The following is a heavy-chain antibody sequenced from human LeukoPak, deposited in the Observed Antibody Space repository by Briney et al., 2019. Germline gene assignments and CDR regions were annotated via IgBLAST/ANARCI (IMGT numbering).Heavy chain of an antibody. CDR1: AYTSTSYG. D-gene: IGHD1-26*01. V-gene: IGHV1-18*01. J-gene: IGHJ5*02. CDR3: ARDMKRSRARWENLGFDP. CDR2: ISAYNGHT. Sequence: GASVKVSCKASAYTSTSYGISWVRQAPGQGLEWMGWISAYNGHTKYAQKLQDRVIMTTDTSTSTAYMELRSLRSDDTAVYYCARDMKRSRARWENLGFDPWGQGTLVTVSS.